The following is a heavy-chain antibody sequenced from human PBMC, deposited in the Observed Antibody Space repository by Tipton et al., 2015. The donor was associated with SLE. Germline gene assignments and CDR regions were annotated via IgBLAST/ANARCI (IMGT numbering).Heavy chain of an antibody. CDR2: VYYSGST. Sequence: GLVKPSETLSLICTVSGDSISANSYHWGWVRQPPGKGLEWIGNVYYSGSTYYSASLRSRVTISLDGSKNHFSLTLNSVTAADTAVYYCAKTTVYSNDWPYFDHWGQGTLVTVSS. CDR3: AKTTVYSNDWPYFDH. J-gene: IGHJ4*02. V-gene: IGHV4-39*07. D-gene: IGHD6-19*01. CDR1: GDSISANSYH.